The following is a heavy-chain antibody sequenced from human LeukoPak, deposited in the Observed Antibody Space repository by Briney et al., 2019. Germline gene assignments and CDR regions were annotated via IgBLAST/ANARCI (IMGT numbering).Heavy chain of an antibody. CDR2: IYYSGST. CDR3: AREPKEGGYYDSRDY. CDR1: GGSISSYY. J-gene: IGHJ4*02. D-gene: IGHD3-22*01. V-gene: IGHV4-59*12. Sequence: SETLSLTCTVSGGSISSYYWSWIRQPPGKGLEWIGYIYYSGSTYYNPSLKSRVTISVDTSKNQFSLKLSSVTAADTAVYYCAREPKEGGYYDSRDYWGQGTLVTVSS.